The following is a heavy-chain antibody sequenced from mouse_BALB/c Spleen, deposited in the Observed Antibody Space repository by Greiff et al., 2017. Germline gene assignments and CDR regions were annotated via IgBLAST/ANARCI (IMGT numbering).Heavy chain of an antibody. CDR3: ASDDPLAMDY. V-gene: IGHV14-3*02. D-gene: IGHD2-3*01. CDR2: IDPANGNT. Sequence: VHVKQSGAELVKPGASVKLSCTASGFNIKDTYMHWVKQRPEQGLEWIGRIDPANGNTKYDPKFQGKATITADTSSNTAYLQLSSLTSEDTAVYYCASDDPLAMDYWGQGTSVTVSS. J-gene: IGHJ4*01. CDR1: GFNIKDTY.